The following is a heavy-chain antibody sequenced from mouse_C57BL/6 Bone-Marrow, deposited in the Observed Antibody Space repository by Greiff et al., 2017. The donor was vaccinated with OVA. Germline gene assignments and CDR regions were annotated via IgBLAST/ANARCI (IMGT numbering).Heavy chain of an antibody. CDR2: IFPRSGNT. D-gene: IGHD2-4*01. V-gene: IGHV1-81*01. Sequence: QVQLQQSGAELARPGASVKLSCKASGYTFTSYGISWVKQRTGQGLEWIGEIFPRSGNTYSTEKFKGKATLTADKSSSTAYMEHSSLTSEDAAVYFGARGEIGGLRQGYAMDYWGQGTSVTVSS. CDR3: ARGEIGGLRQGYAMDY. J-gene: IGHJ4*01. CDR1: GYTFTSYG.